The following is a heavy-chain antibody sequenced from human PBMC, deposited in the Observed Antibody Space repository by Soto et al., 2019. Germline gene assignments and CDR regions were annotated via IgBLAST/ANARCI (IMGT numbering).Heavy chain of an antibody. D-gene: IGHD1-26*01. V-gene: IGHV3-21*01. CDR2: INSRSSYI. CDR3: ARSWNKVGAAFAIGYFDF. Sequence: PGGSLRLSCAASGFTFSSYSMNWVRQAPGKGLEWVLFINSRSSYIYYADSVKGRFTISRDNAKNSLYLQMNSLRAEDTAVYYCARSWNKVGAAFAIGYFDFWGRGTLVTVSS. J-gene: IGHJ4*02. CDR1: GFTFSSYS.